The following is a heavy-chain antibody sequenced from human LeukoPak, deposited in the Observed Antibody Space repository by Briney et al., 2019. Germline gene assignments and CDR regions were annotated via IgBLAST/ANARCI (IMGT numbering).Heavy chain of an antibody. J-gene: IGHJ6*03. CDR1: GGTFSSYA. CDR2: IIPIFGTA. D-gene: IGHD3-22*01. Sequence: ASVKVSCKASGGTFSSYAISWVRQAPGQGLEWMGGIIPIFGTANYAQKFQGRVTITTDEYASTVYMEMSSLRSEDTAVYYCARVSSVRDSSGYTDYYYYYYMDVWGKGTTVTVSS. V-gene: IGHV1-69*05. CDR3: ARVSSVRDSSGYTDYYYYYYMDV.